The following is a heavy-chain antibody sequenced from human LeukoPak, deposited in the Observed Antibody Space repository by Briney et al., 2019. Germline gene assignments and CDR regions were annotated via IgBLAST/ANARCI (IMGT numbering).Heavy chain of an antibody. CDR3: AKARYRPRKVATMGSPAY. CDR1: GFTFSSYG. CDR2: ISYDGSNK. J-gene: IGHJ4*02. D-gene: IGHD5-12*01. V-gene: IGHV3-30*18. Sequence: PGGSLRLSCAASGFTFSSYGMHWVRQAPGKGLEWVAVISYDGSNKYYADSVKGRFTISRDNSKNTLYLQMNSLRAEDTAVYYCAKARYRPRKVATMGSPAYWGQGTLVTVSS.